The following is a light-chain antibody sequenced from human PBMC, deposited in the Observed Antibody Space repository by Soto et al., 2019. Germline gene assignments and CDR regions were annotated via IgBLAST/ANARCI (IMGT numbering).Light chain of an antibody. Sequence: QSVVTQPSSVSGAPGQRVTISCTGSSSNIGAGYDVHWYQQFPGRAPKLLIYGINNRPSGVPDRISGSKSGTSASLDITGLQAEDEADYYCQSFDTRLNSVVFGGGTKLTVL. V-gene: IGLV1-40*01. CDR1: SSNIGAGYD. CDR3: QSFDTRLNSVV. J-gene: IGLJ2*01. CDR2: GIN.